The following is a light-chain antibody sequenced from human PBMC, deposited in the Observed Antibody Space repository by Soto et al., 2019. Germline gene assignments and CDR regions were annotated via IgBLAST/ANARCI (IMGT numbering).Light chain of an antibody. CDR2: KAS. CDR1: QTIMTY. CDR3: QHYNSYSEA. J-gene: IGKJ1*01. Sequence: ASQTIMTYLNWYQLKPGKPPRLLIYKASTLKSGAPSRFSGSGSGTEFTLTISSLQPDDFATYYCQHYNSYSEAFGQGTKVDIK. V-gene: IGKV1-5*03.